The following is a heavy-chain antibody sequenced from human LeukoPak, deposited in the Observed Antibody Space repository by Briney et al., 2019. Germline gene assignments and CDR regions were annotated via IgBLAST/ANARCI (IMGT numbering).Heavy chain of an antibody. D-gene: IGHD1-14*01. J-gene: IGHJ4*02. CDR2: INWNGGDK. V-gene: IGHV3-20*04. CDR1: GFSFHGDG. Sequence: PGGSLRLSCAASGFSFHGDGMSWVRQAPGKGLEWVSGINWNGGDKRYADSVRGRFTISRDNAKNSLYLQMNSLRGEDTAVYYCTRDRSRAEDDWGQGTLVTVSS. CDR3: TRDRSRAEDD.